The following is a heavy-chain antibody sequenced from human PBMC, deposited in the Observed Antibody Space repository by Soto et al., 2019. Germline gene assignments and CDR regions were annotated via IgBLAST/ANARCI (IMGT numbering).Heavy chain of an antibody. J-gene: IGHJ4*02. CDR2: VHYSGST. CDR1: CVSITGHY. V-gene: IGHV4-59*11. CDR3: TRGGAGHPFDY. D-gene: IGHD6-13*01. Sequence: LSLTCTVSCVSITGHYWTWIRQPPGQGLEWIGNVHYSGSTNYSPSLKSRDIISVDTSEKQSSLKLSSVTPSDTAVYYCTRGGAGHPFDYWGQGTLVTVSS.